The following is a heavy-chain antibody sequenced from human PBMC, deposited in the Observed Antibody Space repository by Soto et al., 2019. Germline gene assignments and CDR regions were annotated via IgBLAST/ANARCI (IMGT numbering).Heavy chain of an antibody. D-gene: IGHD1-26*01. CDR1: GFSFSSDS. Sequence: GESLKISCAASGFSFSSDSMGWVRQAPGKGLEWVASISSSGSFMNYADSVKGRFTISRDNAKNSLYLQMRSLKDDDTAVYYCARDPPSGATLDWFDSWGQGTLVTVSS. CDR3: ARDPPSGATLDWFDS. J-gene: IGHJ5*01. CDR2: ISSSGSFM. V-gene: IGHV3-21*01.